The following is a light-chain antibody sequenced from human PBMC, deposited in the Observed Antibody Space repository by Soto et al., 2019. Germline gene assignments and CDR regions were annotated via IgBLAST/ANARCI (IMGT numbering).Light chain of an antibody. V-gene: IGKV1-8*01. CDR2: GAT. CDR3: QQYYTYPRA. CDR1: QGLGNS. Sequence: AIQMTPSPPLISASTGDRVTLTCRASQGLGNSLAWYQQKPGQAPKLLIYGATTLQTGDPSRFSGRGSRTEFTLTISCLQSEDFATYYCQQYYTYPRAFDQGTKVEVK. J-gene: IGKJ1*01.